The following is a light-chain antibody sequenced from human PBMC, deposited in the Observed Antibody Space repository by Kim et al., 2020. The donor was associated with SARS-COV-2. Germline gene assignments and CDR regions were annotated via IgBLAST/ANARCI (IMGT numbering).Light chain of an antibody. CDR3: QKCDSAPWT. Sequence: ASVGDRVTITCRASQDISNYLAWFQLKPGKAPRLLIYAASALQPGVPSRFSGSGSGTDFTLTVTSLQPEDVATYYCQKCDSAPWTFGQGTKVEIK. CDR2: AAS. CDR1: QDISNY. J-gene: IGKJ1*01. V-gene: IGKV1-27*01.